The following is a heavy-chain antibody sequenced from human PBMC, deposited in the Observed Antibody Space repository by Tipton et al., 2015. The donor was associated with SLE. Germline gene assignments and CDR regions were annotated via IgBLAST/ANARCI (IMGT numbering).Heavy chain of an antibody. CDR1: GGSFSGYT. V-gene: IGHV4-34*01. J-gene: IGHJ4*02. Sequence: LRLSCAVYGGSFSGYTWSWIRHFPGKGLEWIGDINHSKTTNYNPSLKSRVTISVDTFKNQFSLKLRSVTASDVAVYYCARGSYDLSPTGVSPNPRYFDYWGQGTLVTVSS. CDR2: INHSKTT. CDR3: ARGSYDLSPTGVSPNPRYFDY. D-gene: IGHD3-3*01.